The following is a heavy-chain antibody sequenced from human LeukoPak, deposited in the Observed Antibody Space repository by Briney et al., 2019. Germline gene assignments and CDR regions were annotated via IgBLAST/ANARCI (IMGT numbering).Heavy chain of an antibody. Sequence: GGSLRLSCAASGFTFSSYSLNWVRQAPGEGLEWVSSISSGGGYIYYADSVKGRVTISRGNAKNSLYLQMNSLRAEDTALYYCARATGGFDYYFDSWGQGTLVTVSS. CDR1: GFTFSSYS. D-gene: IGHD5-12*01. V-gene: IGHV3-21*01. J-gene: IGHJ4*02. CDR3: ARATGGFDYYFDS. CDR2: ISSGGGYI.